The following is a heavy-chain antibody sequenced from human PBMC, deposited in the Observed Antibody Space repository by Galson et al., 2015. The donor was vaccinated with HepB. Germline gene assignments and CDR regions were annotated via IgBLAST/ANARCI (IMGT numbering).Heavy chain of an antibody. J-gene: IGHJ4*02. D-gene: IGHD7-27*01. Sequence: SVKVSCKASGYTFTSYSINWVRRAPGQGLEWMGWISAYNGDTRYAQKLQGRVTMTTDTSTSTAYMELRSLRSDDTAVYYCARPNWGRYYFDYWGQGTLVSVSS. CDR1: GYTFTSYS. CDR2: ISAYNGDT. CDR3: ARPNWGRYYFDY. V-gene: IGHV1-18*01.